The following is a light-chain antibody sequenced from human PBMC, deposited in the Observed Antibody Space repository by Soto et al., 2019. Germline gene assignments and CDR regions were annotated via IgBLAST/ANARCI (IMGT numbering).Light chain of an antibody. V-gene: IGLV4-69*01. CDR1: SGHSSYA. J-gene: IGLJ3*02. Sequence: QAVVTQSPSASASLGASVKLTCTLSSGHSSYAIAWHQQQPEKGPRYLMKVNSDGSHNKGDGIPDRFSGSSSGAERYLTISSLQSQDEADYYCQTWGTGLHWVFGGGTKLTVL. CDR3: QTWGTGLHWV. CDR2: VNSDGSH.